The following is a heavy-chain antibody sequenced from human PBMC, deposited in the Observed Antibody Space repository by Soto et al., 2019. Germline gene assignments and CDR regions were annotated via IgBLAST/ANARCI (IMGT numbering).Heavy chain of an antibody. J-gene: IGHJ5*02. CDR1: GFTFSSYA. D-gene: IGHD6-19*01. Sequence: GGSLRLSCAASGFTFSSYAMSWVRPAPGKGLEWVSAISGSGGSTYYADSVKGRFTISRDNSKNTLYLQMNSLRAEDTAVYYCAKDHDSSGWYVNWFDPWGQGTLVTVSS. CDR3: AKDHDSSGWYVNWFDP. CDR2: ISGSGGST. V-gene: IGHV3-23*01.